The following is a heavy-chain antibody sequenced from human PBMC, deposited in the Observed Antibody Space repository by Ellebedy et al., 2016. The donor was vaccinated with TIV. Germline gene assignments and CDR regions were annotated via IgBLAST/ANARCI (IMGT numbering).Heavy chain of an antibody. Sequence: SETLSLTXTVSGGSISSSSYYWGWIRQPPGKGLEWIGSIYYSGSTYYNPSLKSRVTISVDTSKNQFSLKLSSVTAADTAVYYCARDWPGWTNWFDPWGQGTLVTVSS. V-gene: IGHV4-39*07. D-gene: IGHD2-15*01. CDR2: IYYSGST. CDR3: ARDWPGWTNWFDP. CDR1: GGSISSSSYY. J-gene: IGHJ5*02.